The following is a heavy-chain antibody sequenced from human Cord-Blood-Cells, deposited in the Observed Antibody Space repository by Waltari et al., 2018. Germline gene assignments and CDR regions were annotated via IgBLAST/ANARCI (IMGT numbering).Heavy chain of an antibody. J-gene: IGHJ4*02. V-gene: IGHV4-4*07. CDR2: IYTSGRT. CDR1: GGSISSYY. D-gene: IGHD3-9*01. Sequence: QVQLQESGPGLVKPSETLSLTCTVSGGSISSYYWSWIRQPAGKGLEWIGRIYTSGRTNDNPSRKSRVTMSVDTSKNQFSLKLSSVTAADTAVYYCAREPYDILTGYYFDYWGQGTLVTVSS. CDR3: AREPYDILTGYYFDY.